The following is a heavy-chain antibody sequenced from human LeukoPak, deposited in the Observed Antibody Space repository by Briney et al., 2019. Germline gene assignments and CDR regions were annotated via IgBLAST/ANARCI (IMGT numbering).Heavy chain of an antibody. V-gene: IGHV1-46*01. CDR2: INPSGGST. J-gene: IGHJ3*02. CDR3: ASGRAWDAFDI. D-gene: IGHD2-15*01. CDR1: GYTFTSYY. Sequence: GASVKVSCKASGYTFTSYYMHWVRQAPGQGLEWMGIINPSGGSTSYAQKFQGRVTMTRDTSTSTVYMVLSSLRSEDTAVYYCASGRAWDAFDIWGQGTMVTVSS.